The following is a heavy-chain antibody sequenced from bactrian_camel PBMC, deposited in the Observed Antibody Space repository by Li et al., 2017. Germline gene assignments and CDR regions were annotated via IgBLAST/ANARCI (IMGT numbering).Heavy chain of an antibody. J-gene: IGHJ4*01. Sequence: VQLVESGGGSVQAGRSLRLSCKIVGTCFGRNCMAWFREAPGKEREGVAAIFRGAAERPNVADSVKGRFSISQDATTVYLQMNNLRPEDTAMYYCAARVLTYRGELWPSGCDTSDRVWGQGTQVTVS. V-gene: IGHV3S53*01. CDR3: AARVLTYRGELWPSGCDTSDRV. CDR2: IFRGAAERP. CDR1: GTCFGRNC. D-gene: IGHD2*01.